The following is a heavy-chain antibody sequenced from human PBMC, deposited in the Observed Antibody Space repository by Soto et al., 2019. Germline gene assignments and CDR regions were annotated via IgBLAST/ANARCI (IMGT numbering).Heavy chain of an antibody. D-gene: IGHD1-26*01. J-gene: IGHJ5*02. Sequence: PSETLSLTCTVSGGSITSSSYYWGWIRQPPGKGLEWIGSIYYSGSTYYNPSLKSQVTISVDTSKNQFTLKLSSVTAQDKALYYCATQGVGGSYVYTFDPWGQGTLVTVSS. CDR3: ATQGVGGSYVYTFDP. CDR2: IYYSGST. V-gene: IGHV4-39*01. CDR1: GGSITSSSYY.